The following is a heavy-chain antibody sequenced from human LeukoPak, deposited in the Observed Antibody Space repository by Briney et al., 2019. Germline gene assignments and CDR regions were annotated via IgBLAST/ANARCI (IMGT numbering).Heavy chain of an antibody. CDR2: ISYSGKS. CDR1: VGSISSRDYY. V-gene: IGHV4-39*02. D-gene: IGHD3-22*01. CDR3: TRLTHSYYSDPRGYYPYYYRDV. Sequence: SETLSLTCTVSVGSISSRDYYSGWIRQSPGKGLEWIGRISYSGKSYSNPPLKSRVTMSVDTSKNLFSLRLTSVTAADTAVYYCTRLTHSYYSDPRGYYPYYYRDVWGEGTTVTVSS. J-gene: IGHJ6*03.